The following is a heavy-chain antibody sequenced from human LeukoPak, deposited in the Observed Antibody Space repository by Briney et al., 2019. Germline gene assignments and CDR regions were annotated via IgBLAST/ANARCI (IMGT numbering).Heavy chain of an antibody. J-gene: IGHJ4*02. CDR2: IIPIFGTA. D-gene: IGHD6-19*01. Sequence: GASVKVSCKASGGTFSSYAISWVRQAPGQGLEWMGGIIPIFGTANYAQKFQGRVTITTDESTSTAYMELSSLRSEDTAVYYCAGAPAQWLAPYYFDYWGQGTLVTVSS. CDR1: GGTFSSYA. V-gene: IGHV1-69*05. CDR3: AGAPAQWLAPYYFDY.